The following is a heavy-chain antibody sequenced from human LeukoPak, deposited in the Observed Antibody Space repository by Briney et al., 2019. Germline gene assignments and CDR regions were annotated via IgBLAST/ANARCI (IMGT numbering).Heavy chain of an antibody. CDR1: GFTFSSYE. V-gene: IGHV3-48*03. Sequence: GGSLRLSCAASGFTFSSYEMNWVRQAPGKGLEWVSYISSSGSTIYYADSVKGRFTISRDNAKNSLYLQMNDLRAEDTALYYCARDGGYGDYGYWGQGTLVTVSS. J-gene: IGHJ4*02. CDR2: ISSSGSTI. CDR3: ARDGGYGDYGY. D-gene: IGHD5-12*01.